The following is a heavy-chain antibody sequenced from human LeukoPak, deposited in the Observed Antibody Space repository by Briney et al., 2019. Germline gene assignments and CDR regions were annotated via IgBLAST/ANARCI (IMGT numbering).Heavy chain of an antibody. J-gene: IGHJ6*02. CDR2: IKQDGSEK. V-gene: IGHV3-7*03. CDR1: GFTFSDYW. D-gene: IGHD3-16*01. Sequence: GGSLRLSCAASGFTFSDYWMSWVRQAPGKGLEWVANIKQDGSEKYYVDSMKGRFTISRDNAKNLLYLQMNSLRAEDTAVYYCARGGGLDVWGQGATVTVSS. CDR3: ARGGGLDV.